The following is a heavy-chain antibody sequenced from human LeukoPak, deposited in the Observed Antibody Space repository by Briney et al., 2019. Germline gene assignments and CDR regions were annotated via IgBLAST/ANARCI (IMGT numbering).Heavy chain of an antibody. CDR3: AKGRGVLTTANDY. D-gene: IGHD3-3*01. J-gene: IGHJ4*02. CDR1: GFTFSSYG. Sequence: GGSLRLSCAASGFTFSSYGTHWVRQAPGKGLEWVAVISYDGSNKYYADSVKGRFTISRDNSKNTLYLQMNSLRGEDTAVYYCAKGRGVLTTANDYWGQGTLVTVSS. V-gene: IGHV3-30*18. CDR2: ISYDGSNK.